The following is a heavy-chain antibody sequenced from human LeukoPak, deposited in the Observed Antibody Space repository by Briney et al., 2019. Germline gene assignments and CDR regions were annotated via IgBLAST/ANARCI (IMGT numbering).Heavy chain of an antibody. J-gene: IGHJ3*02. CDR1: GFTFSSYA. CDR3: VKASEQWLAEGGAFDI. Sequence: GGSLRLSCSASGFTFSSYAMHWVRQAPGKGLEYVSAISSNGGSTYYADSVKGRFTISRDNSKNTLYLQMSSLRAEDTAVYYCVKASEQWLAEGGAFDIWGQGTMVTVSS. V-gene: IGHV3-64D*06. D-gene: IGHD6-19*01. CDR2: ISSNGGST.